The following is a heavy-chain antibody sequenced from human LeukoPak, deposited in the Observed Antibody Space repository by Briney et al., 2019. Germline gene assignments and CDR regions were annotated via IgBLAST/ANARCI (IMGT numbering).Heavy chain of an antibody. CDR2: ISGSGVSS. J-gene: IGHJ3*02. Sequence: GGSLRLSCAASGFTFRNYAMSWVRQAPGKGLEWVSAISGSGVSSYYADSVKGRFTFSRDNSKNTLWLQMNSLRAEDTAVYYCAKATGYDFWSGNDAFDIWGQGTMVTVSS. D-gene: IGHD3-3*01. CDR1: GFTFRNYA. CDR3: AKATGYDFWSGNDAFDI. V-gene: IGHV3-23*01.